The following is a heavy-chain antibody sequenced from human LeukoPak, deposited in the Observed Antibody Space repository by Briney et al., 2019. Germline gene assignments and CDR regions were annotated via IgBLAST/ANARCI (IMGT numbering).Heavy chain of an antibody. CDR3: AREYDILTGYDNWFAP. V-gene: IGHV1-2*02. CDR2: INPNNGGT. D-gene: IGHD3-9*01. J-gene: IGHJ5*02. CDR1: GYTFTGYY. Sequence: ASVKVSCKASGYTFTGYYMHWVRQAPGQGLEWMGWINPNNGGTKYAQKFQGRVTMTRDTSISTAYMELSGLRSDDTAVYYCAREYDILTGYDNWFAPWGQGTLVTVSS.